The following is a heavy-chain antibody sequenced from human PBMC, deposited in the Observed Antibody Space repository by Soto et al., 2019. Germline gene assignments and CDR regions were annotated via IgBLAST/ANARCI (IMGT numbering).Heavy chain of an antibody. CDR3: TKEGLFWSGSFDS. Sequence: RRLSCAASGFTFRSYPMHWVRQAPGKGLEWVAIVSYDGITKYADSVKGRFTISRDNSNNTLFLQMNSLRTEDTAVYYCTKEGLFWSGSFDSWGQGTLVTVSS. CDR2: VSYDGITK. V-gene: IGHV3-30-3*02. CDR1: GFTFRSYP. D-gene: IGHD3-3*01. J-gene: IGHJ4*02.